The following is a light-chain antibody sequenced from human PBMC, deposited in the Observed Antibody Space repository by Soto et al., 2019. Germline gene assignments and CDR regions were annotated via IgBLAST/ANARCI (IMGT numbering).Light chain of an antibody. CDR3: AAWDDSLKGEL. CDR2: RNS. V-gene: IGLV1-47*01. Sequence: QSALTQPPSASGTPGQTVIISCYGNSSNIGSNFVFWYRQLPGAAPTLLIYRNSQRPSGVPDRFSGSKSGTSASLAISGLRSEDEAHYYCAAWDDSLKGELFGGGTKVTVL. J-gene: IGLJ2*01. CDR1: SSNIGSNF.